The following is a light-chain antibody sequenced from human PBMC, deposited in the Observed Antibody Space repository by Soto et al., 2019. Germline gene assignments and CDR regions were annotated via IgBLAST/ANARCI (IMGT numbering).Light chain of an antibody. CDR1: SPNIGGNA. V-gene: IGLV1-44*01. J-gene: IGLJ2*01. Sequence: QSVLTQPPSASGTPGQRVTISCSGSSPNIGGNAVNWYQQLPGTAPKVLIYSNNQRPSGVPDRFSGSKSGTSASLAISGLQSEDEADYYCLSFAGNNNVVFGGGTKVTVL. CDR2: SNN. CDR3: LSFAGNNNVV.